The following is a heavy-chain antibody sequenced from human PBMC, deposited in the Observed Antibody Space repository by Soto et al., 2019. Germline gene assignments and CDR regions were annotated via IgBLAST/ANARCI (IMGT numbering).Heavy chain of an antibody. J-gene: IGHJ6*02. Sequence: GGSLRLSCAASGFTFSSYAMSWVRQAPGKGLEWVSAISGSGGSTYYADSVKGRFTISRDNSKNTLYLQMNSLRAEDTAVYYCSNFVFWSGYYTAYYYYGMDVWGQGTTVTVSS. CDR3: SNFVFWSGYYTAYYYYGMDV. D-gene: IGHD3-3*01. V-gene: IGHV3-23*01. CDR1: GFTFSSYA. CDR2: ISGSGGST.